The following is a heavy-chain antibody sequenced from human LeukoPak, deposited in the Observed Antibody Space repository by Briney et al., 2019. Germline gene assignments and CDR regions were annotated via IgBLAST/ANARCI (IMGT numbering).Heavy chain of an antibody. J-gene: IGHJ4*02. CDR3: ARDAAQVPAAPDY. CDR2: IRRSSSKI. Sequence: GGSLRLSGVASEFTFRAYYMSWFRQAPGKGLEWVSYIRRSSSKIRYADSVKGRFTISRDNAKNSLYLQMNSLRAEDTAVYYCARDAAQVPAAPDYWGQGALVTVSS. D-gene: IGHD2-2*01. CDR1: EFTFRAYY. V-gene: IGHV3-11*05.